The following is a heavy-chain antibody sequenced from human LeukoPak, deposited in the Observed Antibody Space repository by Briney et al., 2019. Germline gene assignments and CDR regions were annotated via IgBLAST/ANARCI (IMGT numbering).Heavy chain of an antibody. J-gene: IGHJ4*02. V-gene: IGHV1-69*05. Sequence: SVKVSCKASGGTFSSYAISWVRQAPGQGLEWMGGIIPIFGTANYAQKFQGRVTITTDESTGTAYMELSSLRSEDTAVYYCARGGNWSYEIDYWGQGTLVTVSS. CDR3: ARGGNWSYEIDY. D-gene: IGHD1-7*01. CDR2: IIPIFGTA. CDR1: GGTFSSYA.